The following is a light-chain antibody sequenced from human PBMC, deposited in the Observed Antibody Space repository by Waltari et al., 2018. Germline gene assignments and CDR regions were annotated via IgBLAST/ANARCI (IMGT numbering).Light chain of an antibody. J-gene: IGLJ2*01. V-gene: IGLV2-23*01. Sequence: QSALTQPASVSGSPGQSLTISCTGTSSDFVSYNLVSCDQQHPGKAPKLMIYEGSKRPSGVSNRFSGSKSGNTASLTISGLQAEDEADYYCCSYAGSSTLFGGGTKLTVL. CDR2: EGS. CDR1: SSDFVSYNL. CDR3: CSYAGSSTL.